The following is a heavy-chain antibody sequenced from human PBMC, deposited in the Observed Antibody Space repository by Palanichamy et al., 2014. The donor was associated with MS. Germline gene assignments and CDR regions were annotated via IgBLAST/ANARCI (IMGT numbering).Heavy chain of an antibody. J-gene: IGHJ4*02. CDR3: GRDNWGSIDY. CDR1: GGSISGST. D-gene: IGHD7-27*01. V-gene: IGHV4-59*01. CDR2: SSSGSA. Sequence: QVQLQESGPGLVKPSETLSLTCTVSGGSISGSTWSWIRQPPGKGLEWIGYSSSGSANYNPSLKSRVSISLGTSNNQFSLNLSSVTAADTAVYFCGRDNWGSIDYWGQGTLVTVSS.